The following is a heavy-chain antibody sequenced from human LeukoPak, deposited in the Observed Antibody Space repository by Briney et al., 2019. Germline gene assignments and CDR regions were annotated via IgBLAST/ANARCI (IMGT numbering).Heavy chain of an antibody. CDR1: GGSISSYF. CDR3: ARKSSRGGFSGYDFWYFDL. V-gene: IGHV4-59*08. J-gene: IGHJ2*01. D-gene: IGHD5-12*01. Sequence: SETLSLTCTVSGGSISSYFWSWLRQPPGKRLEWIGYISYSGSTDYNPSLKSRVTLSVDTSKNRLSLKLSSVTAADTAVYYCARKSSRGGFSGYDFWYFDLWGRGTLVTVSS. CDR2: ISYSGST.